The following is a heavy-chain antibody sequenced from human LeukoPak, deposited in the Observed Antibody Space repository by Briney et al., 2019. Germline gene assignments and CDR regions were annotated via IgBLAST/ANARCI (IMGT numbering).Heavy chain of an antibody. CDR3: AKDLLYSSLGMDV. Sequence: DSVKGRFTMSRDNAKNSLYLQMNSLRAEDTAVYYCAKDLLYSSLGMDVWGQGTTVTVSS. J-gene: IGHJ6*02. D-gene: IGHD6-6*01. V-gene: IGHV3-7*03.